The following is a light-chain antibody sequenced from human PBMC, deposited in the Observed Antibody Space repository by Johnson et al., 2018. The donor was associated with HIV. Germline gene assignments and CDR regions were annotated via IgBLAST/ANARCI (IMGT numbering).Light chain of an antibody. J-gene: IGLJ1*01. Sequence: QFVLTQPPSVSAAPGQKVTISCSGSSSNIGNNYVSWYQQFPGTAPKLLVYEDDKRPSDIPDRFSGSKSGTSATLGITGLQPGDEADYYCGTWDSSLSVYVFGTGTQVTVL. CDR2: EDD. V-gene: IGLV1-51*02. CDR3: GTWDSSLSVYV. CDR1: SSNIGNNY.